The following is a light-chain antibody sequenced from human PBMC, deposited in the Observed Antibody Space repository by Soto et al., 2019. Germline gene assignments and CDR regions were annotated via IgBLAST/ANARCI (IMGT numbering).Light chain of an antibody. J-gene: IGKJ1*01. CDR2: GAS. Sequence: EIVLTQVPGAPSLSPGERATLSCRASQSVSSSYLAWYQQKPGQAPRLLIYGASSRATGIPDRFSGSGSGTDFTLTISRLETEDFAVYYCQQYGSSPGTFGQGTKVDIK. CDR3: QQYGSSPGT. V-gene: IGKV3-20*01. CDR1: QSVSSSY.